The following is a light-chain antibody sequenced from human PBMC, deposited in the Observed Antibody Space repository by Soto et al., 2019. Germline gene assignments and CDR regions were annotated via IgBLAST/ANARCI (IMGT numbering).Light chain of an antibody. J-gene: IGKJ5*01. CDR1: QSVSTN. Sequence: EIVVTQSPATLSFSQKERATLSCRASQSVSTNLAWYQQKPGQAPRLLIYGASSRATGIPARFSGYGSGTDFTLSICSLQPEDVAPYYCQVADSFPISFGQVARL. V-gene: IGKV3D-15*01. CDR2: GAS. CDR3: QVADSFPIS.